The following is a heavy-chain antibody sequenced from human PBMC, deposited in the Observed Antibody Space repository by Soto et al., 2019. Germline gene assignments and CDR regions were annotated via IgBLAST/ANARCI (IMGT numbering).Heavy chain of an antibody. CDR2: ISAYNGDT. J-gene: IGHJ4*02. D-gene: IGHD4-17*01. Sequence: QVQLVQSGAEVKKPGASVKVSCKASGYTFTSYGITWVRQTPGQGLEWMGWISAYNGDTNYARKFQGRVTMTTDTSTTTAYMELRSLRSDDTAVYYCVRESDYGGYPQIYFNFWGQGTLVTVSS. CDR1: GYTFTSYG. V-gene: IGHV1-18*01. CDR3: VRESDYGGYPQIYFNF.